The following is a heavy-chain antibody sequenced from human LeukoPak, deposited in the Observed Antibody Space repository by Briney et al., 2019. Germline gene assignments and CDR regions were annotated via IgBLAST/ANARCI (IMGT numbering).Heavy chain of an antibody. CDR3: AKGDNVDIVATIYDY. Sequence: GGSLRLSCAASGFTFSSYAMSWVRQAPGKGLEWVSAISGSGGSTYYADSEKGRFTISRDNAKNSLYLQMNSLRAEDTALYYCAKGDNVDIVATIYDYWGQGTLVTVSS. CDR2: ISGSGGST. V-gene: IGHV3-23*01. D-gene: IGHD5-12*01. CDR1: GFTFSSYA. J-gene: IGHJ4*02.